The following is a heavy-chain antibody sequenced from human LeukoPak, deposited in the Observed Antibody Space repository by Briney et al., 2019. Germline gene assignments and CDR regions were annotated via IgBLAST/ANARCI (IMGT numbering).Heavy chain of an antibody. CDR1: GFTFSSYS. J-gene: IGHJ4*02. CDR2: ISSSSSYI. D-gene: IGHD4-23*01. Sequence: GGTLRLSCAASGFTFSSYSMNWVRPAPGKGLGWGSSISSSSSYIYYADSVKGRFTISRDNAKKSLYLQMDILRPQDRVGDSVASAGVYGGNPIGYWDQGTLVTVSS. V-gene: IGHV3-21*01. CDR3: ASAGVYGGNPIGY.